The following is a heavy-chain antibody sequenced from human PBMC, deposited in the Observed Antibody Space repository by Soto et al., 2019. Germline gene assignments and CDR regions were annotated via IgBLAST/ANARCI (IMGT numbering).Heavy chain of an antibody. J-gene: IGHJ4*02. CDR3: ARDTGDYVFNY. CDR2: IYYSGST. CDR1: GGSISSYY. V-gene: IGHV4-59*01. Sequence: SETLSLTCTVSGGSISSYYWSWIRQPPGKGLEWIGYIYYSGSTNYNPSLKSRVTISVDTSKNQFSLKLSAVTAADTAVYYCARDTGDYVFNYWGQGTLVTVSS. D-gene: IGHD4-17*01.